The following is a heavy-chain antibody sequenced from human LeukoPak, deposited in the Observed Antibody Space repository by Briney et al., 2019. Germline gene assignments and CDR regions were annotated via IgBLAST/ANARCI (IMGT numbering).Heavy chain of an antibody. CDR3: TGSLIDY. CDR1: GFTFSGSA. J-gene: IGHJ4*02. Sequence: GGSLKLPCAASGFTFSGSAMHWVRQASGKGLEWVGRIRSKANSYATAYAASVKGRFTISRDDSKNTAYLQMNSLKTEDTAVYYCTGSLIDYWGQGTLVTVSS. D-gene: IGHD1-26*01. CDR2: IRSKANSYAT. V-gene: IGHV3-73*01.